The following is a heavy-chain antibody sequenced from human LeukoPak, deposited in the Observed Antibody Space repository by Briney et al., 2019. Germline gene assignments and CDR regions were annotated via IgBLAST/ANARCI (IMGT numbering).Heavy chain of an antibody. Sequence: KSSETLSLTCAVYGGSFSGYYWSWIRQPPGKGLEWIGEINHSGSTNYNPSLKSRVTISVDTSKNKFSLKLSSVTAADTAVYYCARGVNSGYFDYCGQGTLVTVSS. CDR2: INHSGST. D-gene: IGHD1-26*01. CDR1: GGSFSGYY. CDR3: ARGVNSGYFDY. V-gene: IGHV4-34*01. J-gene: IGHJ4*02.